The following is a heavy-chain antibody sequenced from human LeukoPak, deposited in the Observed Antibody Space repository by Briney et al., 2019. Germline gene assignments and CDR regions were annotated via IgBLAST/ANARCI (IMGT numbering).Heavy chain of an antibody. D-gene: IGHD2-2*01. CDR2: IYSAGST. J-gene: IGHJ6*02. V-gene: IGHV4-59*12. CDR1: GGSISSYY. CDR3: ARECFSSICPYNNMDV. Sequence: PSETLSLTCTVSGGSISSYYWNWIRQPPGKGLEWIGYIYSAGSTNYSPSLKSRVTMSVDTSKNQFSLKLNSVTAADTAVYYCARECFSSICPYNNMDVWGQGTTVTVSS.